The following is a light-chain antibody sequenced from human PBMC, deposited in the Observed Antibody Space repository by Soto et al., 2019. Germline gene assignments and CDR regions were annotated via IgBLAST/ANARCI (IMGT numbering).Light chain of an antibody. V-gene: IGLV2-14*01. CDR1: SSNVGGYNY. J-gene: IGLJ2*01. Sequence: QSALTQPASVSGSPGQSITISCTGTSSNVGGYNYVSWYQQHPGKAPKLIIYDVTNRPSGVSNRFSGSKSANTASLPISGLLADDEADYYCSSYAGSNTLVVFGGGTKVTVL. CDR2: DVT. CDR3: SSYAGSNTLVV.